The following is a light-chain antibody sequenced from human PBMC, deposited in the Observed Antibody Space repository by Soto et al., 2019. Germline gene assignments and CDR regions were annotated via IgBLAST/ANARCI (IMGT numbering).Light chain of an antibody. CDR1: NSNIGNNY. Sequence: QSVLTQPPSVSAAPGQRVTIFCSGSNSNIGNNYVSWYQQLPGTAPKLLIYDNNQRPSGIPDRFSGSRSGTSATLGITGLQTGDEADYYCGTWDTSLSVVLFGGGTKVTVL. V-gene: IGLV1-51*01. J-gene: IGLJ2*01. CDR3: GTWDTSLSVVL. CDR2: DNN.